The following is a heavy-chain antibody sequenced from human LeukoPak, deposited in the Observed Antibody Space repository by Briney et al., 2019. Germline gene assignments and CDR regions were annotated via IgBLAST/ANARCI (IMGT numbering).Heavy chain of an antibody. CDR2: IVVGSGNT. J-gene: IGHJ4*02. CDR1: GFTFTSSA. CDR3: AVPDCSSTSCPPGY. V-gene: IGHV1-58*02. Sequence: ASGKVSFKAAGFTFTSSAMQWVRQARGQRLEWIGWIVVGSGNTNYSQKFQERVTITRDMSTSTAYMELSSLRSEDTAVYYCAVPDCSSTSCPPGYWGQGPLVTVSS. D-gene: IGHD2-2*01.